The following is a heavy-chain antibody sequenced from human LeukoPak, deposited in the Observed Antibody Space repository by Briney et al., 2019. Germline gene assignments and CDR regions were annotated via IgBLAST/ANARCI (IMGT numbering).Heavy chain of an antibody. D-gene: IGHD2-2*01. CDR2: ISYDGSTK. CDR1: GFTFSSYA. J-gene: IGHJ5*02. CDR3: ANSPYCSSTSCYGGLDP. V-gene: IGHV3-30*18. Sequence: GGSLRLSCAASGFTFSSYAMHWVRQAPGKGLEWVAVISYDGSTKYYADSVKGRFTISRGNSQNTIYLQMNSLRAEDTAVYYCANSPYCSSTSCYGGLDPWGQETLVTVSS.